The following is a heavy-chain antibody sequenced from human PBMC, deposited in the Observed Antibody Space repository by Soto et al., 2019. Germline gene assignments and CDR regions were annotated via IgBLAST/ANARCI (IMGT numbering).Heavy chain of an antibody. CDR2: IYYSGST. V-gene: IGHV4-30-4*01. J-gene: IGHJ6*02. CDR3: ARVWIVATMYYGMDV. D-gene: IGHD5-12*01. CDR1: GGSISSGDYY. Sequence: QVQLQESGPGLVKPSQTLSLTCTVSGGSISSGDYYWSWIRQPPGKGLEWIGYIYYSGSTYYNPSLKSRVTISVDTSKNQFSLKLSSVTAADTAVYYCARVWIVATMYYGMDVWGQGTTVTVSS.